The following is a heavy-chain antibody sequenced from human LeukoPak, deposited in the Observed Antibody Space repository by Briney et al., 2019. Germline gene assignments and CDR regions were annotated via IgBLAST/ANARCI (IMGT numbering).Heavy chain of an antibody. V-gene: IGHV4-4*09. J-gene: IGHJ5*02. Sequence: SETLSLTCTVSGGSISSYYWSWIRQPPGKGLEWIGYIYSSGSTNYNPSLKSRVTIPVDTSKNQFSLKLSSVTAADTAVYYCARRLRYSSSWEDWFDPWGQGTLVTVSS. CDR3: ARRLRYSSSWEDWFDP. D-gene: IGHD6-13*01. CDR1: GGSISSYY. CDR2: IYSSGST.